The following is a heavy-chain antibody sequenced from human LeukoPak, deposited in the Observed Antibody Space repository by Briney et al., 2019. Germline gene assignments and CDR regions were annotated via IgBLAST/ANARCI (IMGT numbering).Heavy chain of an antibody. Sequence: GASVKVSCKASGGTFISYAISWVRQAPGQGLEWMGGIIPIFGTANYAQKFQGRVTITADESTSTAYMELSSLRSEDTAVYYCARDSDLTGDYGGAFDIWGQGTMVTVSS. D-gene: IGHD7-27*01. V-gene: IGHV1-69*13. CDR2: IIPIFGTA. J-gene: IGHJ3*02. CDR1: GGTFISYA. CDR3: ARDSDLTGDYGGAFDI.